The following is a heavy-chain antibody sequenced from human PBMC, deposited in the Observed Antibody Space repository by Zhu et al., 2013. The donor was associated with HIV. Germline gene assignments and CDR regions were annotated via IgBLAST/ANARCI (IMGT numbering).Heavy chain of an antibody. J-gene: IGHJ6*02. CDR3: TRGGSTSRSDYYYGMDV. CDR1: GYTFGDYY. V-gene: IGHV1-2*02. Sequence: QVQMVQSGAEVKKPGASVKVSCKASGYTFGDYYVHWVRQAPGQGLEWMGWINPKSGDTSYAQKFDSRVTMTRDTSISTAYMELTRLRSDDTAVYFCTRGGSTSRSDYYYGMDVWGQGTTVTVSS. D-gene: IGHD2-2*01. CDR2: INPKSGDT.